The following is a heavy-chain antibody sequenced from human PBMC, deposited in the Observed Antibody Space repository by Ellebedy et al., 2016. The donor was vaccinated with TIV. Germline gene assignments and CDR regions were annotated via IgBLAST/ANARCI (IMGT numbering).Heavy chain of an antibody. CDR1: GGSISSGGYY. CDR2: IYYSGST. J-gene: IGHJ6*02. CDR3: ARAINCGGDCPYYYYGMDV. V-gene: IGHV4-31*03. Sequence: MPSETLSLTCTVSGGSISSGGYYRSWIRQHPGKGLEWIGYIYYSGSTYYNPSLKSRVTISVDTSKNQFSLKLSSVTAADTAVYYCARAINCGGDCPYYYYGMDVWGQGTTVTVSS. D-gene: IGHD2-21*02.